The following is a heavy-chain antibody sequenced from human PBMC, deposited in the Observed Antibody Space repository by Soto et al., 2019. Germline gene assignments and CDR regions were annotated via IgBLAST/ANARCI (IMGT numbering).Heavy chain of an antibody. V-gene: IGHV4-39*01. CDR2: IYYSGST. CDR3: PLYYYDSSGYYSIDY. Sequence: PWETLSLTCTVSGGSISSSSYYWGWIRQRPGKGLEWIGSIYYSGSTYYNPSLKSRVTISVDTSKNQFSLKLSSVTAADTAVYYCPLYYYDSSGYYSIDYWGQGTLVTVSS. D-gene: IGHD3-22*01. J-gene: IGHJ4*02. CDR1: GGSISSSSYY.